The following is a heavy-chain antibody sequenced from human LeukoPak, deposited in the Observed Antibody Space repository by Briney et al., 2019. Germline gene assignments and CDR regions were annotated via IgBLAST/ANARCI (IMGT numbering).Heavy chain of an antibody. CDR2: ISAYNGNT. CDR3: ARDRYSTLTTVIDY. V-gene: IGHV1-18*01. J-gene: IGHJ4*02. D-gene: IGHD4-17*01. CDR1: GYTFGNYG. Sequence: ASVKVSCKASGYTFGNYGISWVRQAPGQGLEWMGWISAYNGNTNYAQKLQGRVTMTTDTSTSTAYMELRSLTSDDTAVYYCARDRYSTLTTVIDYWGQGTLVTVSS.